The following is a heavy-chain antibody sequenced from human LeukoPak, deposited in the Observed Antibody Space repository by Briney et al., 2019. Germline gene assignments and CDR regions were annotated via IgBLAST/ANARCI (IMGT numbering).Heavy chain of an antibody. CDR3: ARGGRTPRGRSAFDI. Sequence: SETLSLTCAVHGESFSGYYWSWIRQPPGRVLERNGEINHSGSTNYNPSLKSRVTISVDTSKNQFSLNLSSVTAADTAVYYCARGGRTPRGRSAFDIWGQGTMVTVSS. CDR1: GESFSGYY. D-gene: IGHD2-15*01. CDR2: INHSGST. J-gene: IGHJ3*02. V-gene: IGHV4-34*01.